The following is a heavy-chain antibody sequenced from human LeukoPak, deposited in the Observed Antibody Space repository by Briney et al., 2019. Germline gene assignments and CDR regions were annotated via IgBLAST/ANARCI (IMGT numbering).Heavy chain of an antibody. Sequence: GESLKISCKASGYSFTSYWIGWVRQMPGKGLEWMGIIYPSDSDTRYSPSFQGQVTISADKSISTAYLQWSGLKASDTAMYYCARRDSSGCFDYWGQGTLVTVSS. J-gene: IGHJ4*02. CDR3: ARRDSSGCFDY. CDR1: GYSFTSYW. D-gene: IGHD3-22*01. CDR2: IYPSDSDT. V-gene: IGHV5-51*01.